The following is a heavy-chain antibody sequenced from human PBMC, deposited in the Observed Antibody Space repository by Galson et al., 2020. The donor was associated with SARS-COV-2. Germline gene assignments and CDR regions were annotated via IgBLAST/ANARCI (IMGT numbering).Heavy chain of an antibody. CDR1: GYTLTELS. CDR3: ATGATIFGVPGYWDYYYGMDV. J-gene: IGHJ6*02. CDR2: FDPEDGET. D-gene: IGHD3-3*01. Sequence: RQDGPVKVSCKVSGYTLTELSMHWVRQAPGKGPEWMGGFDPEDGETIYAQKFQGRVTMTEDTSTDTAYMELSSLRSEDTAVYYCATGATIFGVPGYWDYYYGMDVWGQGTTVTVSS. V-gene: IGHV1-24*01.